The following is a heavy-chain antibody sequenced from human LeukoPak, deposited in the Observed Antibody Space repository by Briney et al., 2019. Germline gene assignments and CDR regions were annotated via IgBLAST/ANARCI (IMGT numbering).Heavy chain of an antibody. CDR1: GFTFSSYG. Sequence: PGGSLRLSCAASGFTFSSYGMSWVRQAPGKGLEWVSAISGSGGSTYYADSVKGRFTISRDNSKNTLYLQMNSLRAEDTAVYYCAKDGGRYCSGGSCYPINWFDPWGQGTLVTVSS. D-gene: IGHD2-15*01. V-gene: IGHV3-23*01. J-gene: IGHJ5*02. CDR2: ISGSGGST. CDR3: AKDGGRYCSGGSCYPINWFDP.